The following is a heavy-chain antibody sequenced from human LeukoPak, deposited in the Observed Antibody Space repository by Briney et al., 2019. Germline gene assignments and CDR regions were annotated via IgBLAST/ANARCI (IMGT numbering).Heavy chain of an antibody. CDR3: ARAWWFGELGDAIDI. CDR1: GFTFSSYW. J-gene: IGHJ3*02. Sequence: GGSLRLSCAASGFTFSSYWMHWVRQAPGKGLVWVSRINSDGSSTSYADSVKGRFTISRDNAKNTLYLQMNSLRAEDTAVYYCARAWWFGELGDAIDIWGQGTMVTVSS. CDR2: INSDGSST. D-gene: IGHD3-10*01. V-gene: IGHV3-74*01.